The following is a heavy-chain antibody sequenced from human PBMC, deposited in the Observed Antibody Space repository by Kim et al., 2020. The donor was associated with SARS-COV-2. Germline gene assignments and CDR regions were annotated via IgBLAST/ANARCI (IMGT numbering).Heavy chain of an antibody. Sequence: ASVKVSCKASGYTFTSYYMHWVRQAPGQGLEWMGIINPSGGSTSYAQKFQGRVTMTKDTSTSTVYMELSSLRSEDTAVYYCARDHGRWGYCSGGSCSGAFDIWGQGTMVTVSS. V-gene: IGHV1-46*01. CDR3: ARDHGRWGYCSGGSCSGAFDI. J-gene: IGHJ3*02. CDR2: INPSGGST. CDR1: GYTFTSYY. D-gene: IGHD2-15*01.